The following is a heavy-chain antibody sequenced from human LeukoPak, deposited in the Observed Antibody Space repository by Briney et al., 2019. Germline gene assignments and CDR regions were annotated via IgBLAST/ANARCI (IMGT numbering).Heavy chain of an antibody. V-gene: IGHV3-23*01. D-gene: IGHD6-13*01. J-gene: IGHJ4*02. Sequence: GGSLRLSCAASGFTFSIYAMTWVRQAPGKGLEWVSVISGGGGTTYYGDSVKGRFTISRDYAKNSLSLQMNSLRAEDTAVYYCAREGTSSSWYGLGSGGYYFDYWGQGSLVTVSS. CDR1: GFTFSIYA. CDR3: AREGTSSSWYGLGSGGYYFDY. CDR2: ISGGGGTT.